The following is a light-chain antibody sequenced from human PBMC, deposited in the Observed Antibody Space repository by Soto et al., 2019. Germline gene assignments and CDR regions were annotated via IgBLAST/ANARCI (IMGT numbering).Light chain of an antibody. CDR1: QDISGW. CDR2: AAS. Sequence: DIQMTQSPSSVSASVGDRVTFTCRASQDISGWLAWYKQKPVRAPNLLIYAASTLENGVTSRFSGSGSGTDFTLTISSLQPEDAATYFWQQADSFPSITFGQGTRLEIK. J-gene: IGKJ5*01. V-gene: IGKV1D-12*01. CDR3: QQADSFPSIT.